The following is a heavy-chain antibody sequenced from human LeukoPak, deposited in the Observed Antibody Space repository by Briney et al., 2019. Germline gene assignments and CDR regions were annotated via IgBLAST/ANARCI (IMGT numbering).Heavy chain of an antibody. Sequence: ASVTVSYKASGYTFTIYGISWVRQAPRQGLEWMGWISAYNGNTNYAQKLQGRVTMTTDTSTSTAYMELRSLRSDDTAVYYCARDPPTYYYDSSGYPDYYYYGMDVWGQGTTVTVSS. CDR2: ISAYNGNT. CDR3: ARDPPTYYYDSSGYPDYYYYGMDV. D-gene: IGHD3-22*01. V-gene: IGHV1-18*01. J-gene: IGHJ6*02. CDR1: GYTFTIYG.